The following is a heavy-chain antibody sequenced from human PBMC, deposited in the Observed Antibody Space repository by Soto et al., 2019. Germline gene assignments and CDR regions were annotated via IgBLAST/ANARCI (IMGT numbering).Heavy chain of an antibody. CDR1: GFTFDDYA. D-gene: IGHD3-3*01. CDR3: AKAGFWSGYYSLVDY. CDR2: ISWNSGSI. Sequence: EVQLVESGGGLVQPGRSLRLSCAASGFTFDDYAMHWVRQAPGKGLEWVSGISWNSGSIGYADSVKGRFTISRDNAKNSLYLQMNRLRAEYTALYYCAKAGFWSGYYSLVDYWGQGTLVTVSS. V-gene: IGHV3-9*01. J-gene: IGHJ4*02.